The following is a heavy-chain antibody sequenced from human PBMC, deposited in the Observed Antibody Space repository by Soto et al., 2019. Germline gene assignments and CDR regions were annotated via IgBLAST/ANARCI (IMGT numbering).Heavy chain of an antibody. D-gene: IGHD2-2*01. CDR3: ASCPQNCITTSPCCLYFDY. V-gene: IGHV1-3*01. CDR1: GYTFTSYA. J-gene: IGHJ4*02. CDR2: INAGNGNT. Sequence: GASVKVSCKASGYTFTSYAMHWVRQAPGQRLECMGWINAGNGNTKYSQKFQGRVTLTRDTSASTAYMELSSLRSEDTAVYYCASCPQNCITTSPCCLYFDYWGQGTLVTVSS.